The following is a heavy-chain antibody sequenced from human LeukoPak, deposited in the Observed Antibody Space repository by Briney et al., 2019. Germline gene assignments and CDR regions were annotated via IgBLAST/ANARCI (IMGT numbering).Heavy chain of an antibody. CDR2: IIPIFGTT. J-gene: IGHJ5*02. CDR1: GGTFSSYA. CDR3: ARDPWAGTRYTSQNWFDP. D-gene: IGHD1-7*01. V-gene: IGHV1-69*13. Sequence: VASVKVSCKASGGTFSSYAISWVRQAPGQGLDWMGGIIPIFGTTNYAQKFQGRVTITADESTSTAYMELSSLRSEDTAVYYCARDPWAGTRYTSQNWFDPWGQGTLVTVSS.